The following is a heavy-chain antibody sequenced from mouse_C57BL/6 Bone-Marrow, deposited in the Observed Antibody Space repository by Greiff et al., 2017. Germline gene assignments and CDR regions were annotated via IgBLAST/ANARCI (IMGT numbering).Heavy chain of an antibody. Sequence: QVQLQQPGAELVKPGASVKLSCKASGYTFTSYWMHWVKQRPGQGLEWIGMIHPNSGSTNYNEKFKSKATLTVDKSSSTAYMQLSSLTSEDSAVYCCARIYGNHWYFDVWGTGTTVTVSS. CDR3: ARIYGNHWYFDV. CDR1: GYTFTSYW. D-gene: IGHD2-1*01. J-gene: IGHJ1*03. CDR2: IHPNSGST. V-gene: IGHV1-64*01.